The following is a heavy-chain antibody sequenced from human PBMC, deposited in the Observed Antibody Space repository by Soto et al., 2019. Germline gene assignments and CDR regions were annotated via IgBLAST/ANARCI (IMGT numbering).Heavy chain of an antibody. CDR2: VYYNGFT. Sequence: QVQLRESGPGLVKPSDTLSLICTVSGGSISTYYWSRIRQPPGKGLEWIASVYYNGFTNYNPSLMSRVTMSVDTFRNQFSLRLNSVTAADTAMYYCARVSYDLVYYFDFWGQGTPVTVSS. CDR1: GGSISTYY. V-gene: IGHV4-59*07. J-gene: IGHJ4*02. CDR3: ARVSYDLVYYFDF. D-gene: IGHD3-16*01.